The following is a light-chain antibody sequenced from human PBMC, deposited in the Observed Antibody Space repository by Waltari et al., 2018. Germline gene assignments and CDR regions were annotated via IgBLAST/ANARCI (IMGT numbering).Light chain of an antibody. J-gene: IGKJ1*01. V-gene: IGKV1-9*01. CDR3: QQLNRHPL. Sequence: DIQLTQSPSFLSASVGDTVTITCRASHGIHNYVGWYQQKPGKAPKLLIFAASTLQTGVPSRFSGSGSGTEFTLTITSLQPEDFATYYCQQLNRHPLFGQGTKVELK. CDR1: HGIHNY. CDR2: AAS.